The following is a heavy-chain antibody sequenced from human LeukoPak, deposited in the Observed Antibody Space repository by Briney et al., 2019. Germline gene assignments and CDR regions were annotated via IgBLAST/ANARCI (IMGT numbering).Heavy chain of an antibody. D-gene: IGHD2-8*01. CDR2: INSDGSST. CDR1: GFTFSSYW. V-gene: IGHV3-74*01. J-gene: IGHJ4*02. Sequence: YPGGSLRLSCAASGFTFSSYWMHWVRQGPGKGLVWVSRINSDGSSTSYADSVKGRFTISRDNANNTLYLQMNSLRAEDTAVYYCVRHPTLYPDWGQGTLVTVSS. CDR3: VRHPTLYPD.